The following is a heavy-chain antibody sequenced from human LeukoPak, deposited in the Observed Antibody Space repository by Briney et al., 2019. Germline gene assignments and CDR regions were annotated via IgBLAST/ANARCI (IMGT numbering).Heavy chain of an antibody. CDR3: ASATGGY. D-gene: IGHD1-14*01. V-gene: IGHV3-66*01. Sequence: GRSLRLSCAASGFTVSDYYMSWVRQAPGKGLEWVSVIYTDGSTYHADSVKGRFTISRDNSKSTLYLQMNSLRAEDTAVYYCASATGGYWGQGTLVTVSS. CDR2: IYTDGST. CDR1: GFTVSDYY. J-gene: IGHJ4*02.